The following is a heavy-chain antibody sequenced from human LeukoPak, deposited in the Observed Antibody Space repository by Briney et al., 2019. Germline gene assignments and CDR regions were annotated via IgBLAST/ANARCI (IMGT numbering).Heavy chain of an antibody. J-gene: IGHJ5*02. CDR1: GYTFTGYY. CDR3: AREASRTVYCSGGSCYSGPRGNWFDP. Sequence: ASVKVSCKASGYTFTGYYMHWVRQAPGQGLEWMGWINPNSGGTNYAQKFQGRVTMTRDTSISTAYMELSRLRSDDTAVYYCAREASRTVYCSGGSCYSGPRGNWFDPWGQGTLVTVSS. D-gene: IGHD2-15*01. V-gene: IGHV1-2*02. CDR2: INPNSGGT.